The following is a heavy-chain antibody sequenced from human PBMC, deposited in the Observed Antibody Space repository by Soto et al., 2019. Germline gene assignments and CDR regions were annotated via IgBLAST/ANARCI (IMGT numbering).Heavy chain of an antibody. CDR3: ATATRDGYSQTFDY. V-gene: IGHV4-30-4*01. CDR2: IYYSGST. J-gene: IGHJ4*02. D-gene: IGHD4-4*01. Sequence: SETLSLTCTVSGGSISSGDYYWSWIRQPPGKGLEWIGYIYYSGSTYYNPSLKSRVIISVDTSKNQFSLKLSSVTAADTAVYYCATATRDGYSQTFDYWGQGTLVTVSS. CDR1: GGSISSGDYY.